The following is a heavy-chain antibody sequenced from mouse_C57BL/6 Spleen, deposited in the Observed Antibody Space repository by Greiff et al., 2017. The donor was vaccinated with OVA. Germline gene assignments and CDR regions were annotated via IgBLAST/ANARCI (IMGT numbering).Heavy chain of an antibody. D-gene: IGHD2-3*01. V-gene: IGHV1-55*01. Sequence: VQLQQPGAELVKPGASVKMSCKASGYTFTSYWITWVKQRPGQGLEWIGDIYPGSGSTNYNEKFKSKATLTVYTSASTAYRQFGSLTSVDSAVDYGARGYDGYYRYFDVWGTGTTVTVSS. J-gene: IGHJ1*03. CDR3: ARGYDGYYRYFDV. CDR1: GYTFTSYW. CDR2: IYPGSGST.